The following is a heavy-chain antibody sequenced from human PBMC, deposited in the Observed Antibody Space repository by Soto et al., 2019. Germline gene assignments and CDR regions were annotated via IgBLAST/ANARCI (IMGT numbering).Heavy chain of an antibody. D-gene: IGHD7-27*01. V-gene: IGHV4-61*01. CDR3: ARDRWGSLDF. J-gene: IGHJ4*02. Sequence: SDTLSLTCAVSGGSVSGGFYAWSWIRQPPGKGLEWIGYSGSVNYNPSLKSRVTISVDTSKNQFSLRLHSVTAADTAVYYCARDRWGSLDFWGQGVLVTVS. CDR1: GGSVSGGFYA. CDR2: SGSV.